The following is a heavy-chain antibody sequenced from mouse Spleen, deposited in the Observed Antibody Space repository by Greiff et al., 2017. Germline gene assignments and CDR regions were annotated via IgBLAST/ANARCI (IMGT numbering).Heavy chain of an antibody. J-gene: IGHJ2*01. Sequence: QVQLQQSGPELVKTGASVKISCKASGYAFSSSWMNWVKQRPGKGLEWIGRIYPGDGDTNYNGKFKGKATLTADKSSSTAYMQLSSLTSEDSAVYFCAREDKTARATLDYWGQGTTLTVSS. D-gene: IGHD3-2*01. CDR3: AREDKTARATLDY. V-gene: IGHV1-82*01. CDR2: IYPGDGDT. CDR1: GYAFSSSW.